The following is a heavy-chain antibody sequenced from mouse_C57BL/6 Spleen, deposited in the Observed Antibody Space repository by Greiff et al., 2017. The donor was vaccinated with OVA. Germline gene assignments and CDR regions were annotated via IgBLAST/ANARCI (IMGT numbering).Heavy chain of an antibody. CDR2: INPSSGYT. CDR1: GYTFTSYW. Sequence: VQLQQSGAELAKPGASVKLSCKASGYTFTSYWMHWVKQRPGQGLEWIGYINPSSGYTKYNQKFKDKATLTADKSTSTAYMQLSSLTYEDSAFYYCASIYYDYDEGAMDYWGQGTSVTVSS. V-gene: IGHV1-7*01. CDR3: ASIYYDYDEGAMDY. J-gene: IGHJ4*01. D-gene: IGHD2-4*01.